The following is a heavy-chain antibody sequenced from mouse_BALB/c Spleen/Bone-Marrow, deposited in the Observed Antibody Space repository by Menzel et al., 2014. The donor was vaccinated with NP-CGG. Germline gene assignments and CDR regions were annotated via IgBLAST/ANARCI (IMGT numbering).Heavy chain of an antibody. J-gene: IGHJ2*01. Sequence: EVKLMESGGGLVQPGGSLRLSCATSGFTFTDYYMSWVRQPPGKALEWLGSIRNKANGYTTEYSASVKGRFTISRDNSQSILYLQMNTLRAEDSATYYCARDGYDDYWGQGTTLTVSS. CDR1: GFTFTDYY. CDR3: ARDGYDDY. D-gene: IGHD2-2*01. V-gene: IGHV7-3*02. CDR2: IRNKANGYTT.